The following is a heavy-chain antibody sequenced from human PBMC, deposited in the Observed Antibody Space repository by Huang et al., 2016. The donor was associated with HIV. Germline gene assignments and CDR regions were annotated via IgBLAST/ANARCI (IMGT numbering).Heavy chain of an antibody. J-gene: IGHJ3*01. Sequence: QVQLVQSGAEVKKPGSSVKVSCKASGGTFGSYDISWVRQAPGQGLEWMGGNIPIFDTVNYAQKCQGRVRITADASTSTAYMELTSLRSEDTAVYYCARDLTGTRAAAAGIRGDAFDVWGQGTLVTVSS. V-gene: IGHV1-69*13. CDR1: GGTFGSYD. CDR2: NIPIFDTV. D-gene: IGHD6-13*01. CDR3: ARDLTGTRAAAAGIRGDAFDV.